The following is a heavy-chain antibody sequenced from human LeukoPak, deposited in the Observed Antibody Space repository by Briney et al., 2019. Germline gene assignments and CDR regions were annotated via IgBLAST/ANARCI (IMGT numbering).Heavy chain of an antibody. CDR1: GYRFTSHW. J-gene: IGHJ4*02. CDR3: ARQGECLQYYYFDF. V-gene: IGHV5-51*01. Sequence: GESLKISCKCSGYRFTSHWIGWVRQMPGKGLEWMGIISPGDSHTRCSPSFQGQVTISADKSISTAYLQWSSLKASDTAMYYCARQGECLQYYYFDFWGQGTLVTVSS. D-gene: IGHD5-24*01. CDR2: ISPGDSHT.